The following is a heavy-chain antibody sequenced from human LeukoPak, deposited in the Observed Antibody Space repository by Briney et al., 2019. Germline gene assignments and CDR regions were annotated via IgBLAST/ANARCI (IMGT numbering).Heavy chain of an antibody. CDR2: ISWDGGST. CDR1: GFTFDDYA. CDR3: ARTALARLVRLFDY. J-gene: IGHJ4*02. D-gene: IGHD6-6*01. V-gene: IGHV3-43D*03. Sequence: PGGSLRLSCAASGFTFDDYAMHWVRQAPGKGLEWVSLISWDGGSTYYADSVKGRFTISRDNAKNSLYLQMNSLRAEDTAVYYCARTALARLVRLFDYWGQGTLVTVSS.